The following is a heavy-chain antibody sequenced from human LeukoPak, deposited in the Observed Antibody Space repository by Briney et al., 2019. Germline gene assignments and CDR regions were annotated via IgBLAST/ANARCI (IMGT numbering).Heavy chain of an antibody. D-gene: IGHD4-17*01. J-gene: IGHJ5*02. Sequence: PSETLSLTCTVSGGSISSYYWSWIRQPPGKGLEWIGYIYYSGSTNYNPSLKSRVTISVDTSKNQFSLKLSSVTAADTAVYYCARVPYGDYQFDPWGQGTLVTVSS. V-gene: IGHV4-59*01. CDR1: GGSISSYY. CDR3: ARVPYGDYQFDP. CDR2: IYYSGST.